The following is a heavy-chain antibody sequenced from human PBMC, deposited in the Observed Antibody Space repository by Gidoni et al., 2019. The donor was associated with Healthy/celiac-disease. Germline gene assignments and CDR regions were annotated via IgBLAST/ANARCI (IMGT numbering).Heavy chain of an antibody. CDR3: ARRDSGWYRGPHDAFDI. J-gene: IGHJ3*02. CDR2: IYPGDSDT. Sequence: EVQLVQSGAEVKKPWESLKISCKGSGYSFTSYWIGWVRQMPGKGLEWMGIIYPGDSDTRYSPSFQGQVTISADKSISTAYLQWSSLKASDTAMYYRARRDSGWYRGPHDAFDIWGQGTMVTVSS. V-gene: IGHV5-51*01. D-gene: IGHD6-19*01. CDR1: GYSFTSYW.